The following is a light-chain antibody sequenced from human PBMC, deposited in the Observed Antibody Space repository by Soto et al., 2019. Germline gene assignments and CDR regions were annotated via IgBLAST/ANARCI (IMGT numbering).Light chain of an antibody. Sequence: EIVLTQSPGTLSLSPGERATLSCRASQSVSSSSLAWYQQKPGQAPRLLIYGASSRAPGIPGRFSGSGSGTDFTLTISTLEAEDFAVYYCQQYGSAPLSFVGGTKVEIK. V-gene: IGKV3-20*01. J-gene: IGKJ4*02. CDR1: QSVSSSS. CDR2: GAS. CDR3: QQYGSAPLS.